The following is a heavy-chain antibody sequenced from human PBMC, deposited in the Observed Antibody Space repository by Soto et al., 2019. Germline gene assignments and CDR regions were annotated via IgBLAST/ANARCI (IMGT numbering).Heavy chain of an antibody. J-gene: IGHJ4*02. V-gene: IGHV4-34*01. Sequence: QVQLQQWGAGLLKPSETLSLTCAVYGGSFSGYYWTWIRQPPGTGLEWIGEINHSGSTNYNPSLMGRVPISVDTSKHKFSLKLTSVTAAATAVYYCARDKITGLFDYWGQGTLVTVSS. CDR1: GGSFSGYY. CDR2: INHSGST. D-gene: IGHD2-8*02. CDR3: ARDKITGLFDY.